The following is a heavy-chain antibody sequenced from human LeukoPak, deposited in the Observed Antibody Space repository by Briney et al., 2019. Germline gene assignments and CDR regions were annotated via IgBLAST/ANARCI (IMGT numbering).Heavy chain of an antibody. V-gene: IGHV4-61*02. CDR3: ARENQYCSSTSCYLNWFDP. D-gene: IGHD2-2*01. CDR1: GGSISSGSYY. Sequence: SQTLSLTCTVSGGSISSGSYYRSWIRQPAGKGLEWIGRIYTSGSTNYNPSLKSRVTISVDTSKNQFSLKLSSVTAADTAVYYCARENQYCSSTSCYLNWFDPWGQGTLVTVSS. CDR2: IYTSGST. J-gene: IGHJ5*02.